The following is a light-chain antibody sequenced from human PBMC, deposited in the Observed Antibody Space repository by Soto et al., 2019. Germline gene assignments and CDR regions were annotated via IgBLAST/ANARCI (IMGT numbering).Light chain of an antibody. CDR2: EGS. CDR3: CSYAGSSSPVV. Sequence: QSVLTQPASVSGSPRQSITISCTGTSSDVGSYNLVSWYQQHPGKAPKLMIYEGSKRPSGVSNRFSGSKSGNTASLTISGLQAEDEADYYCCSYAGSSSPVVFGGGTKVTVL. CDR1: SSDVGSYNL. J-gene: IGLJ2*01. V-gene: IGLV2-23*01.